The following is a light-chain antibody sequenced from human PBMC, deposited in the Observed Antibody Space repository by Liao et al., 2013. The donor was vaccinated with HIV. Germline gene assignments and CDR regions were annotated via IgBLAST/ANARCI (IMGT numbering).Light chain of an antibody. CDR2: QDN. J-gene: IGLJ1*01. Sequence: SYELTQPPSVSVSPGQTASITCSGHKLGDKYACWYQQKTGQSPVLVIYQDNKRPSGIPERFSGSNSGNTATLTISGTQAMDEADYYCQAWDSSTVPYVFGTGTKVTVL. CDR3: QAWDSSTVPYV. V-gene: IGLV3-1*01. CDR1: KLGDKY.